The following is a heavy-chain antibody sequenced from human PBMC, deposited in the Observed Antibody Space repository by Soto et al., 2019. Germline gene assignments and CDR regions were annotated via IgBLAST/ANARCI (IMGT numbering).Heavy chain of an antibody. Sequence: PVKGSLQASGGTFRRYSFSWGRQAPWKRVEWMGGIIPIFGTANYAQKFQGRVTITADESTSTAYMELSSLRSEDTAVYYCARKVLTRGDYYYYYGMDVWGQGTTVTVSS. CDR2: IIPIFGTA. CDR1: GGTFRRYS. CDR3: ARKVLTRGDYYYYYGMDV. D-gene: IGHD2-21*02. V-gene: IGHV1-69*13. J-gene: IGHJ6*02.